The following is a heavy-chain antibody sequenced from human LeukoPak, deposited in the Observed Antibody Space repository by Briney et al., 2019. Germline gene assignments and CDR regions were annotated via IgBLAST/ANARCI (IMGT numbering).Heavy chain of an antibody. CDR1: GFTFSSYV. J-gene: IGHJ3*02. V-gene: IGHV3-33*06. CDR3: AKEMVDPAMVIPNAFDI. Sequence: GRSLRLSCAASGFTFSSYVMHWVRQAPGKGLEWVAVIWYDGSNKYYADSVKGRFTISGDNSKNTLYLQMNSLRAEDTAVYYCAKEMVDPAMVIPNAFDIWGQGTMVTVSS. CDR2: IWYDGSNK. D-gene: IGHD5-18*01.